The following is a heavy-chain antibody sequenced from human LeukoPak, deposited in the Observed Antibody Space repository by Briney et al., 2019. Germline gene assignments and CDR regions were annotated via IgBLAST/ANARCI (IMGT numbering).Heavy chain of an antibody. V-gene: IGHV1-69*04. CDR1: GGTFSSYA. J-gene: IGHJ4*02. CDR3: ASDPFMVRGVIPLDY. CDR2: IIPILGIA. Sequence: ASVKVSCKASGGTFSSYAISWVRQAPGQGLEWMGRIIPILGIANYAQKFQGRVTITADKSTSTAYMELSSLRSEDTAVYCCASDPFMVRGVIPLDYWGQGTLVTVSS. D-gene: IGHD3-10*01.